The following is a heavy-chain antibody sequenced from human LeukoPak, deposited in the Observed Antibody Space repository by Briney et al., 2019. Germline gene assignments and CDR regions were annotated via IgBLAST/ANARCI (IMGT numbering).Heavy chain of an antibody. CDR2: IYYSGST. Sequence: SETLSLTCTVSGGSISSSSYYWSWIRQPPGKGLEWIGYIYYSGSTNYNPSLKSRVTISVDTSKNQFSLKLSSVTAADTAVYYCARDYVTLEGKVWFDPWGQGTLVTVSS. D-gene: IGHD3-10*02. CDR1: GGSISSSSYY. CDR3: ARDYVTLEGKVWFDP. V-gene: IGHV4-61*01. J-gene: IGHJ5*02.